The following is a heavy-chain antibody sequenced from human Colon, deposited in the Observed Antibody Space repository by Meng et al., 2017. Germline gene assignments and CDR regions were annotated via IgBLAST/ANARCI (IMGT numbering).Heavy chain of an antibody. V-gene: IGHV1-69*01. CDR3: ASGYSSSPNLDY. D-gene: IGHD6-13*01. Sequence: QGLLVQAGGEVKMDGSTVKVSIYAAGGAFISYAISCVRQAPGPGLEWMGGVKYLFDTATYAKQFPGRGIITAVETSNTAYMELSSLRSEDTAVYYWASGYSSSPNLDYWGQGTLVTVSS. J-gene: IGHJ4*02. CDR1: GGAFISYA. CDR2: VKYLFDTA.